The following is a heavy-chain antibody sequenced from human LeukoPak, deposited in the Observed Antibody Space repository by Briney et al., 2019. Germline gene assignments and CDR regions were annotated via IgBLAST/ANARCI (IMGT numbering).Heavy chain of an antibody. CDR1: GGSFSGYY. Sequence: SETLSLTCAAYGGSFSGYYWSWIRQPPGKGLEWIGEINHSGSTNYNPSLKSRVTISVDTSKNHFSLKLTSVTAADTAVYYCAREDCSSTSCYFEYWGQGTLVTVSS. CDR2: INHSGST. D-gene: IGHD2-2*01. V-gene: IGHV4-34*01. CDR3: AREDCSSTSCYFEY. J-gene: IGHJ4*02.